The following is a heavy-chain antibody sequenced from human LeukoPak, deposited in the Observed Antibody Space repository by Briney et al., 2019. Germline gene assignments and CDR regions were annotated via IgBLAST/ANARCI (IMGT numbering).Heavy chain of an antibody. CDR1: GFTFSSYS. J-gene: IGHJ5*02. V-gene: IGHV3-53*01. Sequence: GGSLRLSCAASGFTFSSYSMSWVRQAPGKGLEWVSATHSSGGTYYADSVKGRFTISRDTSKNTLYLQINSLSVEDTAVYYCIVFGDSNHWGQGTLVTVSS. D-gene: IGHD4-17*01. CDR2: THSSGGT. CDR3: IVFGDSNH.